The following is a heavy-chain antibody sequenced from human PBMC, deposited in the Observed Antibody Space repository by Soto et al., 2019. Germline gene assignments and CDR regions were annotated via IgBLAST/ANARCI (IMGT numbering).Heavy chain of an antibody. CDR3: NKSTFGAGDS. J-gene: IGHJ4*02. CDR1: ALPLSIYL. Sequence: GGSPSLSGESSALPLSIYLMSLIRQAPGKGLVWVSRINPESTTLTYADSVTGRFTISRDSAKNTLYLQMMGLRDEYRAIYYCNKSTFGAGDSWGQGTVVPV. V-gene: IGHV3-74*01. CDR2: INPESTTL. D-gene: IGHD1-26*01.